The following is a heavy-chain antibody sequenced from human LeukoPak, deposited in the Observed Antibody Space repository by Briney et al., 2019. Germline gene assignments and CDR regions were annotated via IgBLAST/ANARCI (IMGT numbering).Heavy chain of an antibody. Sequence: GESLKISCKASGNSFTGYGIGWVRQMPGKGLEWMGIIYPGDFDTRYSPSFQGQVTISAHQSIPTAYLQWNSLKATDTAMYYCTRRDGVWGQGTMVTVSS. V-gene: IGHV5-51*01. CDR1: GNSFTGYG. CDR2: IYPGDFDT. CDR3: TRRDGV. J-gene: IGHJ3*01.